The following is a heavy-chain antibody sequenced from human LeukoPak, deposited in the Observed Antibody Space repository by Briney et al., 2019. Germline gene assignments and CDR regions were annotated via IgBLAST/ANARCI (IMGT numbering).Heavy chain of an antibody. V-gene: IGHV1-18*01. J-gene: IGHJ6*03. CDR1: GYTFTRYG. CDR3: ARVRNYYFYMDV. D-gene: IGHD2-21*01. CDR2: ISAYNGNT. Sequence: ASVTVSCKASGYTFTRYGISWVRQAPGQGLEGMGWISAYNGNTNYAQKLQGRVTMTTDTSTSTAYMELRSLRADDTAVYYCARVRNYYFYMDVWDKGTGVTVS.